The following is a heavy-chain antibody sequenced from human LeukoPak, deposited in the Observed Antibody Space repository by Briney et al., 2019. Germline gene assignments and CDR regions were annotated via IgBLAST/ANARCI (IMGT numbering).Heavy chain of an antibody. CDR3: ARVAATTFYHFNYMDV. CDR1: GFIISHHA. Sequence: GGSLRLSCAASGFIISHHALVWVRQAPGKGLEWVALISNDAIEKYYADSVKGRFTISRDTSRSSLSLQMNTLRTDDTAVYFCARVAATTFYHFNYMDVWGKGTTVTVSS. V-gene: IGHV3-30*01. CDR2: ISNDAIEK. J-gene: IGHJ6*04. D-gene: IGHD2/OR15-2a*01.